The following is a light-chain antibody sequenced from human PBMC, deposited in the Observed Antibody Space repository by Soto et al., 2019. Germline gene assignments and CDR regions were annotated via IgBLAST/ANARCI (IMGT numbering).Light chain of an antibody. V-gene: IGKV1-39*01. CDR1: QSISSY. CDR3: QQSYSTPPT. CDR2: AAS. Sequence: DIQMTQSPSTLSGSVGERVTITCRASQSISSYLNWYQQKPGKAPKLLIYAASSLQSGVPSRFSGSGSGTDFTLTISSLQPEDFATYYCQQSYSTPPTFGQGTRLETK. J-gene: IGKJ5*01.